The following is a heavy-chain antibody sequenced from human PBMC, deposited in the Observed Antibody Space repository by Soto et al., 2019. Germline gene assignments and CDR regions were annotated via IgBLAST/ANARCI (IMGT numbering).Heavy chain of an antibody. D-gene: IGHD6-13*01. J-gene: IGHJ4*02. Sequence: ASVKVSCKTSGYTFSSYGISWLRQAPGQGLEWMGWISGYNGDTNYAQKLQGRVTMTTDTSTSTAYMELRSLRYDDTAVYYCARAPQTVAGAGIWYWGQGTLVTVSS. CDR3: ARAPQTVAGAGIWY. CDR1: GYTFSSYG. V-gene: IGHV1-18*04. CDR2: ISGYNGDT.